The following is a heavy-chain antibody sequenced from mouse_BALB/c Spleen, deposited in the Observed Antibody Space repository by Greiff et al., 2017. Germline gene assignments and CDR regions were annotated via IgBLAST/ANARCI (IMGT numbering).Heavy chain of an antibody. CDR1: GFTFSDFY. J-gene: IGHJ1*01. Sequence: EVKVVESGGGLVQPGGSLRLSCATSGFTFSDFYMEWVRQPPGKRLEWIAASRNKANDYTTEYSASVQGRFIVSRDTSQSILYLQMNALRAEDTAIYYCARDADYYEYFDVWGAGTTVTVSS. V-gene: IGHV7-1*02. CDR2: SRNKANDYTT. D-gene: IGHD1-1*01. CDR3: ARDADYYEYFDV.